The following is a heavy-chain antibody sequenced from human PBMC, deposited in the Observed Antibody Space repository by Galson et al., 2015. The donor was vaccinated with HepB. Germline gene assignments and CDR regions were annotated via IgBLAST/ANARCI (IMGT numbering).Heavy chain of an antibody. CDR2: TYYRTKWYS. CDR1: GDSVSRNTAS. J-gene: IGHJ5*02. Sequence: CAISGDSVSRNTASWNWIRQSPSRGLEWLGRTYYRTKWYSDSAVSVRSRITVNADTSKNQFSLQLNSVTPEDTAVYYCARGRLGIELSLFAPWGKGSLSSSPQ. D-gene: IGHD3-9*01. V-gene: IGHV6-1*01. CDR3: ARGRLGIELSLFAP.